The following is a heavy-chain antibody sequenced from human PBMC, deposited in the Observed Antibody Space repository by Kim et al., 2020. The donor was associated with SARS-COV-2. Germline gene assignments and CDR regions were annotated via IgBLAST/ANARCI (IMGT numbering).Heavy chain of an antibody. CDR3: ARDGSSSWYWNAFAI. CDR2: IWYDGSKK. D-gene: IGHD6-13*01. V-gene: IGHV3-33*01. CDR1: GFTFSSYG. Sequence: GGSLRLSCAASGFTFSSYGMHWVRQAPGKGLEWVAVIWYDGSKKYYADSVKGRFTISRDNSKNTLYLQMNSLRAEDTAVYYCARDGSSSWYWNAFAIWGQGTTVTVSS. J-gene: IGHJ3*02.